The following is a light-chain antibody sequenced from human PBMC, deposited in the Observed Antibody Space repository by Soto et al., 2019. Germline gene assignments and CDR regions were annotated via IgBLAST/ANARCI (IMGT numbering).Light chain of an antibody. J-gene: IGLJ1*01. CDR2: DVS. V-gene: IGLV2-14*01. CDR3: SSYTSSSTLYV. Sequence: QSVLTQPASVSGSPGQSITISCTGTSSDVGGYNYVSWYQQHPGKAPKFMIYDVSNRPSGVSNRFSGSKSGNTASLTISGLQAEDEADYYCSSYTSSSTLYVFGTETKLTVL. CDR1: SSDVGGYNY.